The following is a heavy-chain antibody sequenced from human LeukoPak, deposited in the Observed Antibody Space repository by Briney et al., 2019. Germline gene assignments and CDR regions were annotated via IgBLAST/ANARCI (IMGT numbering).Heavy chain of an antibody. CDR2: ISYDGSNK. CDR1: GFTFSSYA. CDR3: ARIRGSGFVPDY. J-gene: IGHJ4*02. V-gene: IGHV3-30-3*01. Sequence: PGRSLRLSCAASGFTFSSYAMHWVRQAPGKGLEWVAVISYDGSNKYYADSVKGRFTISRDNSKNTLYLQMNSLRAEDTAVYYCARIRGSGFVPDYWGQGTLVTVSS. D-gene: IGHD6-19*01.